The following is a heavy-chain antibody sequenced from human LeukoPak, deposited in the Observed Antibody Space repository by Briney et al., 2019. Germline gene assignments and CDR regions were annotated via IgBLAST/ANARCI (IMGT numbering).Heavy chain of an antibody. J-gene: IGHJ6*03. CDR3: ARGAARYYYYYMDV. CDR2: IYYSGST. V-gene: IGHV4-59*01. Sequence: PSETLSLTCTVSGVSISSYYWSWIRQPPGEGLEWVGYIYYSGSTNYNPSLKSRVTISVDTSKNQFSLKLSSVTAADTAVYYCARGAARYYYYYMDVWGKGTTVTVSS. CDR1: GVSISSYY.